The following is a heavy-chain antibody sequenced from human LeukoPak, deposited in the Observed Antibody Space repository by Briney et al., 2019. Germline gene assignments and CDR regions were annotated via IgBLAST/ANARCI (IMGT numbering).Heavy chain of an antibody. Sequence: SETLSLTCTVSGGSISSSSYYWGWIRQPPGTGLEWIGSIYYSGSTYCNPSLKSRVTISVDTSKNQFSLKLSSVTAADTAVYYCAKVGELFPYYYYMDVWGKGTTVTVSS. CDR3: AKVGELFPYYYYMDV. CDR1: GGSISSSSYY. CDR2: IYYSGST. V-gene: IGHV4-39*01. D-gene: IGHD3-10*01. J-gene: IGHJ6*03.